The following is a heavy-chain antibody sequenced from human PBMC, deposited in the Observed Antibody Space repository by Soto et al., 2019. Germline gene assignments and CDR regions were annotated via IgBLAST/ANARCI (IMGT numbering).Heavy chain of an antibody. V-gene: IGHV4-31*03. CDR2: IYYSGST. CDR1: GGSISSGGYY. CDR3: ARGGSAAGLY. D-gene: IGHD6-13*01. Sequence: SETLSLTCTVSGGSISSGGYYWSWIRQYPGKGLEWIGYIYYSGSTYYNPSLKSRVTISVDTSKNQFSLNLSSVTAADTAVYYCARGGSAAGLYWGQGTLVTVSS. J-gene: IGHJ4*02.